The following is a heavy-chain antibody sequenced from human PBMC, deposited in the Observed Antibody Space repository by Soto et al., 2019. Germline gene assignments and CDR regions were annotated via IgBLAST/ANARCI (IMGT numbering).Heavy chain of an antibody. V-gene: IGHV4-30-2*01. Sequence: QLQLQESGSGLVKPSQTLSLTCAVSGGSISSGGYSWSWIRQPPGKGLEWIGYIYHSGSTYYNPSRKSRVTISVDRSKNQLSLKLSSVTAADTAVYYCASSHAGAHITAAVHWGQGTLVTVSS. D-gene: IGHD1-20*01. J-gene: IGHJ4*02. CDR3: ASSHAGAHITAAVH. CDR1: GGSISSGGYS. CDR2: IYHSGST.